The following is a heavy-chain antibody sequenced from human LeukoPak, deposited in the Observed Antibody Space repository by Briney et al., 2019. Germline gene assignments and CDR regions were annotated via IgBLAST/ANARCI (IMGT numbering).Heavy chain of an antibody. Sequence: EGSLRLSCAASGFTFSSYWMSWVRQAPGKGLEWVANIKQDGSEKYYVDSVKGRFTISRDNAKNSLYLQMNSLRAEDTAVYYCAREPVVVTALRYNWFDPWGQGTLVTVSS. CDR1: GFTFSSYW. CDR3: AREPVVVTALRYNWFDP. J-gene: IGHJ5*02. CDR2: IKQDGSEK. V-gene: IGHV3-7*03. D-gene: IGHD2-21*02.